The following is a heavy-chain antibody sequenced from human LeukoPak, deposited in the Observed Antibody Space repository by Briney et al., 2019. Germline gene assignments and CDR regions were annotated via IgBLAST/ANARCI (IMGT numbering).Heavy chain of an antibody. CDR2: IYTSGST. CDR1: GGSISSYY. Sequence: PSETLSLTCTVSGGSISSYYWSWIRQPAGKGLEWIGRIYTSGSTNYNPSLKSRVTISVDTSKNQFSLKLSSVTAADTAVYYCARVYYDSWSGYYSRYYYYYMDVWGKGTTVTVSS. J-gene: IGHJ6*03. D-gene: IGHD3-3*01. CDR3: ARVYYDSWSGYYSRYYYYYMDV. V-gene: IGHV4-4*07.